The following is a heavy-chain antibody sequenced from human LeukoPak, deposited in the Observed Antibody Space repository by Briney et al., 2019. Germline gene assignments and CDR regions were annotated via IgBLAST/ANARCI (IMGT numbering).Heavy chain of an antibody. V-gene: IGHV3-23*01. J-gene: IGHJ5*02. CDR3: AKDRFQSLTPWFDP. CDR2: ISGSGGSA. CDR1: GFTFSSYA. Sequence: GGSLRLSCAASGFTFSSYAMSWVRQAPGKGLEWVSAISGSGGSAYYADSVKGRFTISRDNSKNTLYLQMNSLRAEDTAVYYCAKDRFQSLTPWFDPWGQGTLVTVSS.